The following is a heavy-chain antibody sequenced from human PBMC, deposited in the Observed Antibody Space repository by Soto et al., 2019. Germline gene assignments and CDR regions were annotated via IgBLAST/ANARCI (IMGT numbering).Heavy chain of an antibody. Sequence: SSETLSLTCTVSGGSISSYYWSWIRQPPGKGLEWIGYIYYSGSTNYNPSLKSRVTISVDTSKNQFSPKLSSVTAADTAVYYCARVNNYYDSSGYPDYWGQGTLVTVSS. CDR2: IYYSGST. V-gene: IGHV4-59*01. J-gene: IGHJ4*02. CDR3: ARVNNYYDSSGYPDY. D-gene: IGHD3-22*01. CDR1: GGSISSYY.